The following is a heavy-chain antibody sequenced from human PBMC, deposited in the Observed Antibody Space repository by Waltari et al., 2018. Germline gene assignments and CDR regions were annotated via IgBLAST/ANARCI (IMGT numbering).Heavy chain of an antibody. J-gene: IGHJ4*02. V-gene: IGHV4-39*01. CDR3: AVWGDYAGY. CDR1: VCSLSSSSYS. D-gene: IGHD4-17*01. Sequence: QLHLQESGPRLVKPSVTLSLTCTVSVCSLSSSSYSWGWIRQPPGKGLEWIGSIYYSGSTYYNPSLKSRVTISVDTSKNQFSLKLSSVTAADTAVYYCAVWGDYAGYWGQGTLVTVSS. CDR2: IYYSGST.